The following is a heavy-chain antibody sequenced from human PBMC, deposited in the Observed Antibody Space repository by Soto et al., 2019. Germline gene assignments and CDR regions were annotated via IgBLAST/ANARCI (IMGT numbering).Heavy chain of an antibody. CDR3: ARSRAAAPPRVGMDV. Sequence: ASVKVSCKASGGTFSIYGFSWVRQAPGQGPEWMGGIIPFFHAPNYAQKFQGRVTITADESTSIVFMEMSSLRFEDTAVYYCARSRAAAPPRVGMDVWGQGTTVTVSS. D-gene: IGHD6-13*01. CDR1: GGTFSIYG. J-gene: IGHJ6*02. CDR2: IIPFFHAP. V-gene: IGHV1-69*13.